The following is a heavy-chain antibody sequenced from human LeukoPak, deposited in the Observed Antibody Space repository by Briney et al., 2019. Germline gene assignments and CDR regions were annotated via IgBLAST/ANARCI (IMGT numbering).Heavy chain of an antibody. CDR1: ESIFTNLL. D-gene: IGHD3-16*01. V-gene: IGHV1-2*02. Sequence: ASVKVSCKASESIFTNLLIHWVRQAPGQGLEWMGWLVAKNGGTHYAQNFQGRVTMTRDTSISTAYMELSRLRSDDTAVYYCAEITSGYWGQGTLVTVSS. CDR2: LVAKNGGT. J-gene: IGHJ4*02. CDR3: AEITSGY.